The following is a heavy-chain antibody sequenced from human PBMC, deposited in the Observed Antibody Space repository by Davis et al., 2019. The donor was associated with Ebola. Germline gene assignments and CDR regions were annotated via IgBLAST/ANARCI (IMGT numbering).Heavy chain of an antibody. J-gene: IGHJ4*02. D-gene: IGHD3-10*01. CDR1: GFTFSGYW. CDR3: ARDQGYYGLGSYPR. V-gene: IGHV3-7*01. CDR2: IKQDGSEK. Sequence: PGGSLRLSCAASGFTFSGYWMSWVRQAPGRGLEWVANIKQDGSEKNYVDSVKGRFSISRDNARNSVSLQMNSLRVEDTAVYYCARDQGYYGLGSYPRWGQGTLVTVSS.